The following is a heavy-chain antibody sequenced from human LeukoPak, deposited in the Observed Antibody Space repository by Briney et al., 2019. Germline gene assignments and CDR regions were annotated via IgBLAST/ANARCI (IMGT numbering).Heavy chain of an antibody. CDR3: AREEQLDYFDY. D-gene: IGHD6-6*01. J-gene: IGHJ4*02. Sequence: SETVSLTCTVSGGSISSYDWSWIRQPPGKGLEWIGYIYYSGSTNYNPSLKSRVTISVDTSKNQFSLKLSSVTAADTAVYYCAREEQLDYFDYWGQGTLVTVSS. CDR2: IYYSGST. V-gene: IGHV4-59*01. CDR1: GGSISSYD.